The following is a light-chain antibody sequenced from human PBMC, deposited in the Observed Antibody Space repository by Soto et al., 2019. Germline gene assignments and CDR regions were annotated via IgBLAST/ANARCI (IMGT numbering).Light chain of an antibody. CDR3: QQYSDWTLT. CDR1: QSGKSN. J-gene: IGKJ4*01. V-gene: IGKV3-15*01. CDR2: GSS. Sequence: EKVMTQSPAALSVSPGERATLSCRASQSGKSNLAWYQQKPVQAHRLLLYGSSNRATGIPARFIGSASETAFTLTISSLQSEDSADYYCQQYSDWTLTFGGGTKVEIK.